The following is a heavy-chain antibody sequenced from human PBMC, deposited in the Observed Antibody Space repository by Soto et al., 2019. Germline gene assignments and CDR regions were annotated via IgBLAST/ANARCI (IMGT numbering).Heavy chain of an antibody. Sequence: QVQLQESGPGLVKPSGTLSLTCAVSGGSISSDYWWTWVRQPPGKGLEWIEEMYHSGSTNYNPSLKSRVTISVDKSKNQISLKLSSVTAADTAVYYCARVLSSGWSRFDYWGQGTLVTVSS. CDR3: ARVLSSGWSRFDY. J-gene: IGHJ4*02. CDR1: GGSISSDYW. CDR2: MYHSGST. V-gene: IGHV4-4*02. D-gene: IGHD6-19*01.